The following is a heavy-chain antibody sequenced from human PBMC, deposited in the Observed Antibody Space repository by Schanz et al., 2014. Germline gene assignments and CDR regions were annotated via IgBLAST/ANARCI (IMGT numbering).Heavy chain of an antibody. Sequence: QVQLQESGPGLVKPSETLSLTCTVSGGSISSYYWSWIRQPPGKGLEWIGHRDSSGSTKYNPSLPRRVTFSFHTSKNQIALRLPSLYEADTAVYYCARDGLGADYWGQGTLVTVSA. J-gene: IGHJ4*02. V-gene: IGHV4-4*08. CDR1: GGSISSYY. CDR3: ARDGLGADY. CDR2: RDSSGST.